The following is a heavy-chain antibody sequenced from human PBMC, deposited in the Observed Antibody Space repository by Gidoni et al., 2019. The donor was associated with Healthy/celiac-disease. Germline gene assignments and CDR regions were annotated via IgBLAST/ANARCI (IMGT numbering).Heavy chain of an antibody. D-gene: IGHD6-19*01. CDR3: ARAQPSPGIAVAGLDY. CDR1: GYTFTSYA. V-gene: IGHV7-4-1*02. Sequence: QVQLVQSVSEWKKPGASVKVSCKASGYTFTSYAMNCVRQAPGQWLEWMGWLNTNTGNPTYAQGFTGRFVFSLDTSVSTAYLQISSLKAEDTAVYYCARAQPSPGIAVAGLDYWGQGTLVTVSS. J-gene: IGHJ4*02. CDR2: LNTNTGNP.